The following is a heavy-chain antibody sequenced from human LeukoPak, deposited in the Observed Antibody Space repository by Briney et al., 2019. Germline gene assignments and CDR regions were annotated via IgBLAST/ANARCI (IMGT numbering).Heavy chain of an antibody. V-gene: IGHV3-48*03. J-gene: IGHJ4*02. CDR3: ARALAGYSYVGY. CDR2: ISGSGSTI. D-gene: IGHD5-18*01. CDR1: GFTFSSYE. Sequence: PGGSLRLSCAASGFTFSSYEMNWVRQAPGKGLEWVSYISGSGSTIYYADSVKGRFTISRDNAKNSLYLQMNSLRAEDTAVYYCARALAGYSYVGYWGQGTLVTVSS.